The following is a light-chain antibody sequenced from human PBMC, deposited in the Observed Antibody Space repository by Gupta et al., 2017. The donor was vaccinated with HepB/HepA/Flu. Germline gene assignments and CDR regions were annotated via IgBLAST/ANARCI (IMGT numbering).Light chain of an antibody. Sequence: DIQMTQYPSSLSASVGDRVTITCRASQGINRWLAWYQQKPEQPPKSLIYGADTLQGGVPSRFSGSGSGTDFTLTINNLQPEDFATYYCQQDNTYPLTFGGGTKVEIK. CDR2: GAD. J-gene: IGKJ4*01. CDR3: QQDNTYPLT. V-gene: IGKV1D-16*01. CDR1: QGINRW.